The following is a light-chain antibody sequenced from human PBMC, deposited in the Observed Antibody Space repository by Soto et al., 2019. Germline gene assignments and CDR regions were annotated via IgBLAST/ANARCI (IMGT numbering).Light chain of an antibody. CDR1: QPIGSY. V-gene: IGKV3-11*01. J-gene: IGKJ4*01. Sequence: EIVLTQSPATLSLSPGERATLSCRASQPIGSYLAWYQHKPGQAPRLLIYDASNRATGVPARFSGSGSGTDFTLIINSLEPEDFAVYYCQERTYRPPLTFGGGTMVEIK. CDR2: DAS. CDR3: QERTYRPPLT.